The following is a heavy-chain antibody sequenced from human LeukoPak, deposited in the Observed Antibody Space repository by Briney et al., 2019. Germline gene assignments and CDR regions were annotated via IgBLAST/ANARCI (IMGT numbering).Heavy chain of an antibody. Sequence: PGGSLRLSCAASGFTFSSYSMNWVRQAPGKGLEWVSSISGSSYYIYYADSVKGRFTISRDNSKNTLYLQMNSLRAEDTAVYYCAKDAVVGAILGWFDPWGQGTLVTVSS. CDR3: AKDAVVGAILGWFDP. CDR2: ISGSSYYI. V-gene: IGHV3-21*01. J-gene: IGHJ5*02. CDR1: GFTFSSYS. D-gene: IGHD1-26*01.